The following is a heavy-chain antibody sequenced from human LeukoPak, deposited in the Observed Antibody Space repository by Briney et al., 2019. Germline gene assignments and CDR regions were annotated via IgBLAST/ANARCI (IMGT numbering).Heavy chain of an antibody. D-gene: IGHD6-19*01. J-gene: IGHJ4*02. CDR2: IWYDGSNK. Sequence: ERSLRLSCAASGFTFSSYGMHWVRQAPGKGLEWVAVIWYDGSNKYYADSVKGRFTISRDNSKNTLYLQMNSLRAEDTAVYYCARDPLSSGTPFDYWGQGTLVTVSS. V-gene: IGHV3-33*01. CDR3: ARDPLSSGTPFDY. CDR1: GFTFSSYG.